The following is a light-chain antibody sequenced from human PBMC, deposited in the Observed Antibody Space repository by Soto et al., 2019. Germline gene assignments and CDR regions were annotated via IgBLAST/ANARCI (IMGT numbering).Light chain of an antibody. CDR2: AAS. CDR3: LQEYSYPRT. V-gene: IGKV1-6*01. Sequence: IQVTQSPSSLSACVGDRVTITCRASQAIRTDLGWYQQKPGKAPKLLIFAASNLYSGVPSRFTGSGSGADFTLTINNLQAEDFATYYCLQEYSYPRTFGQGTKADIK. CDR1: QAIRTD. J-gene: IGKJ1*01.